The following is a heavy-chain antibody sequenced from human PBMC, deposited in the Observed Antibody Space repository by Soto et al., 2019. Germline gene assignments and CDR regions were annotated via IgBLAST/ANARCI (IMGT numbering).Heavy chain of an antibody. CDR3: ARSTFWYYHEDGGYYGFDN. J-gene: IGHJ4*02. Sequence: SETLSLTSIVSGGSTGSSGYYWGWIRQPPGKGLEWIASISYKGTPYYNPSLQSRVTISLDMSKNQFSLKLDSVTAADTAVFYCARSTFWYYHEDGGYYGFDNWGQRTLVTVSS. V-gene: IGHV4-39*01. D-gene: IGHD3-22*01. CDR2: ISYKGTP. CDR1: GGSTGSSGYY.